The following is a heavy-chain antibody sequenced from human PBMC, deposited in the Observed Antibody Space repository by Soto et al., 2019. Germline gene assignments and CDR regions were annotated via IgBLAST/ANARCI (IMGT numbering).Heavy chain of an antibody. Sequence: GGSLRLSCAASGFTFSSYWMHWVRQSPGKGLVWVSRINSDGSSTSYADSVKGRFTISRDNAKNTLYLQMNSLRAEDTAVYYCARATGYCSSTSCYDAYYYGMDVWGQGTTVTVSS. D-gene: IGHD2-2*01. CDR2: INSDGSST. CDR3: ARATGYCSSTSCYDAYYYGMDV. CDR1: GFTFSSYW. V-gene: IGHV3-74*01. J-gene: IGHJ6*02.